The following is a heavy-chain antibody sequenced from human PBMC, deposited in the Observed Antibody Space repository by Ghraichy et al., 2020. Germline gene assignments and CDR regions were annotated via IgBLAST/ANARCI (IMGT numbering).Heavy chain of an antibody. J-gene: IGHJ6*02. CDR1: GGSISSGGYY. CDR3: ARDRLDSSGRYYYYGMDV. CDR2: IYYSGST. Sequence: SETLSLTCTVSGGSISSGGYYWSWIRQHPGKGLEWIGYIYYSGSTYYNPSLKSRVTISVDTSKNQFSLKLSSVTAADTAVYYCARDRLDSSGRYYYYGMDVWGQGTTVTVSS. V-gene: IGHV4-31*03. D-gene: IGHD3-22*01.